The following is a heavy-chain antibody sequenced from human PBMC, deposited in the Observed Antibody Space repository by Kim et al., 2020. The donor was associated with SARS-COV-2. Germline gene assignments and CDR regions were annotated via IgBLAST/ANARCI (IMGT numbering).Heavy chain of an antibody. J-gene: IGHJ4*02. CDR3: TRASPGSGSYWYFDY. D-gene: IGHD1-26*01. V-gene: IGHV3-49*02. Sequence: ASVQGRFTISRDDSKSVAYLKMNSLKTEDAAVYYCTRASPGSGSYWYFDYWGQGTLVTVSS.